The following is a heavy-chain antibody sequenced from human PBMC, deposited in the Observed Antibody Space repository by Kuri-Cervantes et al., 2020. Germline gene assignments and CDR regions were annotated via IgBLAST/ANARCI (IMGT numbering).Heavy chain of an antibody. Sequence: GESLKISCKGSGYSFATYWIGWVRQMPGKGLEWMGIIYPGDSETRYSPSFQGQVTISADKSISTAYLQWSSLKASDTAMYYCARRHGVATTRYDAFDIWGQGTMVTVSS. J-gene: IGHJ3*02. CDR2: IYPGDSET. D-gene: IGHD5-12*01. V-gene: IGHV5-51*01. CDR3: ARRHGVATTRYDAFDI. CDR1: GYSFATYW.